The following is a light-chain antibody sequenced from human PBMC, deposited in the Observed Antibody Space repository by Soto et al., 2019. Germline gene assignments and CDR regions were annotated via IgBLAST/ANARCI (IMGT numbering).Light chain of an antibody. J-gene: IGKJ1*01. CDR2: GAS. Sequence: EIVMTQSPATLSVSPGERATLSCRASQSVSSNLAWYQQKPGQAPRLLIYGASTRATGIPARFSGSGSGTEFTLTISSLQSEDFAVYYRQQYNNWPPCTFGQGTKVEIK. CDR1: QSVSSN. CDR3: QQYNNWPPCT. V-gene: IGKV3-15*01.